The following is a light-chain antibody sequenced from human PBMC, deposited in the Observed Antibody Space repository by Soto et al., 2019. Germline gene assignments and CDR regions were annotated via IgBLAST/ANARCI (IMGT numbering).Light chain of an antibody. CDR1: QSVSSN. Sequence: ETVMTQSPATLSVSPGERATLSCRANQSVSSNLAWFQQKPGQAPRLLIYGASTRATGVPARFSGSGSGTEFTLTISGLQSEDIAIYYCQQYNNRPPWTFGQGTKVEMK. V-gene: IGKV3-15*01. CDR3: QQYNNRPPWT. CDR2: GAS. J-gene: IGKJ1*01.